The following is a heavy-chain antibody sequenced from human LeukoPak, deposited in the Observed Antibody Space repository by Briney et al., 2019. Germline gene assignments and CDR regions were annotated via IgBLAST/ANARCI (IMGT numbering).Heavy chain of an antibody. CDR3: VRIFGSRYYFDN. J-gene: IGHJ4*02. V-gene: IGHV2-70*11. D-gene: IGHD3-3*01. Sequence: SGPALVKPTQTLTLTCTFSGFSLSTSGMCVSWIRQPPGKALEWLARIDWDGDKYYNTSLKTRLTISKDTSKNQVVLIMTNMDPVDTATYYCVRIFGSRYYFDNWGQGTLVTVSS. CDR1: GFSLSTSGMC. CDR2: IDWDGDK.